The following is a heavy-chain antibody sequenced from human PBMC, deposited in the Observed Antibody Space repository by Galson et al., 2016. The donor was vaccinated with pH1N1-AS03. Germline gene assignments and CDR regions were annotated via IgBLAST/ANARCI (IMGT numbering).Heavy chain of an antibody. Sequence: SLRLSCAASGFPFSGYSMNWVRQAPGKGLEWVSFISTSSSSIYYADSVKGRFTISRDNAQNLLYLQMNSLRGEDTAVYYCAREGAMITFGGVGPASDYWGQGTLVTVSS. CDR1: GFPFSGYS. V-gene: IGHV3-21*01. D-gene: IGHD3-16*01. CDR3: AREGAMITFGGVGPASDY. CDR2: ISTSSSSI. J-gene: IGHJ4*02.